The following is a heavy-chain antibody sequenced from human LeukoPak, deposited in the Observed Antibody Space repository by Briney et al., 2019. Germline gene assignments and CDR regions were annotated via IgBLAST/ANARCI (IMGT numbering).Heavy chain of an antibody. CDR2: ISSSGSTI. D-gene: IGHD6-13*01. V-gene: IGHV3-48*03. CDR1: GFTFSSYE. J-gene: IGHJ4*02. Sequence: GGSLRLSCAASGFTFSSYEMHWVRQAPGKGLEWVSYISSSGSTIYYADSVKGRFTISRDNAKNSLYLQMNSLRAEDTAGYYCARDSSSWYFDYWGQGNLVTVSS. CDR3: ARDSSSWYFDY.